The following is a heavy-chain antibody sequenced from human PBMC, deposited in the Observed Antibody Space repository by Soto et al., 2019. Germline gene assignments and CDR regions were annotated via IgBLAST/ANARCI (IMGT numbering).Heavy chain of an antibody. V-gene: IGHV3-72*01. D-gene: IGHD3-22*01. J-gene: IGHJ6*02. CDR3: ARGAMIVVGKYYYYYGMDV. CDR1: GFTFSDHY. Sequence: EVQLVESGGGLVQPGGSLRLSCAASGFTFSDHYMDWVRQAPGKGLEWVGRTRNKANSYTTEYAASVKGRFTISRDDSKNSLYLQMNSLKTEDTAVYYCARGAMIVVGKYYYYYGMDVWGQGTTVTVSS. CDR2: TRNKANSYTT.